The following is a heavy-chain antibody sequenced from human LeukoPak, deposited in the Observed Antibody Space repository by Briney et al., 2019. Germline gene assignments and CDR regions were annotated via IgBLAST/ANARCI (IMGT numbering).Heavy chain of an antibody. V-gene: IGHV3-48*03. D-gene: IGHD6-19*01. CDR3: ARAAVAGLYFDY. J-gene: IGHJ4*02. CDR1: GFTSSSYE. CDR2: ISSSGSTI. Sequence: GGSLRLSCAASGFTSSSYEMNWVRQAPGKGLEWVSYISSSGSTIYYADSVKGRFTISRDNAKNSLYLQMNSLRAEGTAVYYCARAAVAGLYFDYWGQGTLVTVSS.